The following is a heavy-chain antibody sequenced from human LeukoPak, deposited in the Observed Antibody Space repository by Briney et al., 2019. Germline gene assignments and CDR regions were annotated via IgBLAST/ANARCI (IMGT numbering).Heavy chain of an antibody. V-gene: IGHV4-34*01. CDR1: GGSFSGYY. Sequence: SETLSLTCAVYGGSFSGYYWSWIRQPPGKGLEWIGEINHSGSTNYNPSLKGRVTISVDTSKNQFSLKLSSVTAADTAVYYCARANNDYVWGSYRPAFDYWGQGTLVTVSS. CDR3: ARANNDYVWGSYRPAFDY. D-gene: IGHD3-16*02. CDR2: INHSGST. J-gene: IGHJ4*02.